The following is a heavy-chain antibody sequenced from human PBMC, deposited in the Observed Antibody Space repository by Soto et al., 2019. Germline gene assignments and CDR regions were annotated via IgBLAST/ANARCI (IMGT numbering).Heavy chain of an antibody. CDR2: ISGYNGNT. CDR3: AREGQAPYYYYGMEV. CDR1: GYTFTNYG. J-gene: IGHJ6*02. V-gene: IGHV1-18*01. Sequence: ASVKVSCKASGYTFTNYGLWWVRHAPGKGLEWMGWISGYNGNTKYAEKFQGRVTMTTDTSTSTAHMELRSLRSDDTAVYYCAREGQAPYYYYGMEVWGQGTAVTVSS.